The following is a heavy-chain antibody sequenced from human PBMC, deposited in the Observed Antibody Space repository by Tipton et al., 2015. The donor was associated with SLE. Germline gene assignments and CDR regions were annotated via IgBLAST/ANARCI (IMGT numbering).Heavy chain of an antibody. CDR2: IYSGGST. Sequence: SLRLSCAASGFTFSSYSMNWVRQAPGKGLEWASVIYSGGSTYYADSVKGRFTISRDNSKNTLYLQMNSLRAEDTAVYYCAAESKVRGVLWGQGTLVTVSS. J-gene: IGHJ4*02. CDR1: GFTFSSYS. D-gene: IGHD3-10*01. V-gene: IGHV3-53*01. CDR3: AAESKVRGVL.